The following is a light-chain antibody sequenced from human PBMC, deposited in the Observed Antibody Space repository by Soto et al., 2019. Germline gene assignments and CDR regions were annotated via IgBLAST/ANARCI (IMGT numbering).Light chain of an antibody. CDR2: VNTDGSH. CDR3: QTWGTGTHVV. V-gene: IGLV4-69*01. J-gene: IGLJ2*01. Sequence: QPVLTQSPSASASLGASVKLTCTLSSGHSNFAIAWLQQQPDRGPRYLMKVNTDGSHDKGDVIPDRFSGSTSGAERYLTISSLQSEDEADYYCQTWGTGTHVVFGGGTKLTVL. CDR1: SGHSNFA.